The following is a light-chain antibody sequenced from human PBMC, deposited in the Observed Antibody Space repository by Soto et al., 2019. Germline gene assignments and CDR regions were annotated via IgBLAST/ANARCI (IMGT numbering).Light chain of an antibody. V-gene: IGKV3-20*01. J-gene: IGKJ1*01. CDR3: QQYGSSPGT. CDR2: GAS. CDR1: QTVTSNY. Sequence: EIVLTQSPGTLSSSPGERATLSCRASQTVTSNYLAWYQQKPDQAPRLLFFGASIRATGLPDRFSGGGSGTDFTLTISRLEPEDFAVYYCQQYGSSPGTFGQGTKVEVK.